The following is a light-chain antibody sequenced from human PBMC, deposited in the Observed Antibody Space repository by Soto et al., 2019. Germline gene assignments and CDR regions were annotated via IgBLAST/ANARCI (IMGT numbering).Light chain of an antibody. V-gene: IGLV2-8*01. CDR1: RNDIGVYDF. CDR3: KSYAGSNTYV. Sequence: QSVPTQPPSASGSPGQSVTISCTGTRNDIGVYDFVSWYQHHPGKAPRLIIYEVVQRPSGVPDRFSGSKSGNTASLTVSGRKAADEADYFCKSYAGSNTYVFGSGTKV. CDR2: EVV. J-gene: IGLJ1*01.